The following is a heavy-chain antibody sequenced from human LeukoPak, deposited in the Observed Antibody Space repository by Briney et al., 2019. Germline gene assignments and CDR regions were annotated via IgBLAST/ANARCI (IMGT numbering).Heavy chain of an antibody. V-gene: IGHV4-34*01. CDR1: GGSFSGYY. CDR3: ASKTPTLYCSSTSCYTYYFDY. D-gene: IGHD2-2*02. J-gene: IGHJ4*02. Sequence: SETLSLTCAVYGGSFSGYYWSWIRQPPGKGLEWIGEINHSGSTNYDPSLKGRVTISVDTSKNQFSLKLSSVTAADTAVYYCASKTPTLYCSSTSCYTYYFDYWGQGTLVTVSS. CDR2: INHSGST.